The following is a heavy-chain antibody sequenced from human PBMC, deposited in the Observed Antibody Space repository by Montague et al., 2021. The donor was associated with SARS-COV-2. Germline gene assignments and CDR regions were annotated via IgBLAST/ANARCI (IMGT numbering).Heavy chain of an antibody. J-gene: IGHJ6*02. D-gene: IGHD3-9*01. V-gene: IGHV3-30*04. CDR2: ISYDGSNK. Sequence: SLRLSCAASGFTFSSYAMHWVRPAPGKGLEWVAVISYDGSNKYYADSVKGRFTISRDNSKNTLYLQMNSLRAEDTAVYYCARDLRYFAWDGMDVWGQGTTVTVSS. CDR1: GFTFSSYA. CDR3: ARDLRYFAWDGMDV.